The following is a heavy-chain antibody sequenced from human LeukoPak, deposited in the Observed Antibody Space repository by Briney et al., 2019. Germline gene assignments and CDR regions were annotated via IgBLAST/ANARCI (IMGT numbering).Heavy chain of an antibody. CDR2: VLYDGDTK. J-gene: IGHJ5*02. V-gene: IGHV3-30*04. CDR1: GFTFSSYT. D-gene: IGHD3-22*01. CDR3: ARARYYYDSSGYPSTNWFDP. Sequence: GGSLRLSCAASGFTFSSYTIHWVRQAPGKGLDWVAVVLYDGDTKYYADSVKGRFTISRDKSKNSLYLQMNSLRAEDTAVYYCARARYYYDSSGYPSTNWFDPWGQGTLVTVSS.